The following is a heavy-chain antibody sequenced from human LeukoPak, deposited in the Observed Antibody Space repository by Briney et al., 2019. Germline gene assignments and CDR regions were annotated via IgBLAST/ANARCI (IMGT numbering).Heavy chain of an antibody. CDR1: GYTFTSYY. CDR2: INPSGGST. V-gene: IGHV1-46*01. CDR3: ARDEGWNYGYFDY. Sequence: ASVKVSCKASGYTFTSYYMHWVRQAPGQGLEWMGIINPSGGSTSYAQKFQGRVTMTRDMSTSTVYMELSSLRSEDTAVCYCARDEGWNYGYFDYWGQGTLVTVSS. J-gene: IGHJ4*02. D-gene: IGHD1-7*01.